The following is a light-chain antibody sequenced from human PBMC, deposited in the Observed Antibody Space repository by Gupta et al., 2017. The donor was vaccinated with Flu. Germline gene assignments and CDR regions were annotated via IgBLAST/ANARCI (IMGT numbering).Light chain of an antibody. Sequence: AIRMTQSPSSFSASTGDRVTITCRASQGISSYLAWYQQKPGKAPKLLIYAASTVQSGVPSRFSGSGSGTDFTLTISCLQSEDFATYYCQQEYSYPRTFGQGTKVEIK. CDR1: QGISSY. J-gene: IGKJ1*01. CDR2: AAS. CDR3: QQEYSYPRT. V-gene: IGKV1-8*01.